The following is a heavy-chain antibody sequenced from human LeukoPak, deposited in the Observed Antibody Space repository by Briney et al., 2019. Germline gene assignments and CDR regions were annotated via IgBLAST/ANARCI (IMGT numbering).Heavy chain of an antibody. D-gene: IGHD6-19*01. CDR3: AQTTGWPGFDF. V-gene: IGHV4-59*08. CDR2: IYNGRNT. J-gene: IGHJ4*02. Sequence: SETLSLTCSASGASTSDKYWSWIRQSPGRTLEWIGHIYNGRNTKYNPSLTSRVTISVDTSKNQFSLSLTSVTPADTAMYYCAQTTGWPGFDFWGPGALVTVSS. CDR1: GASTSDKY.